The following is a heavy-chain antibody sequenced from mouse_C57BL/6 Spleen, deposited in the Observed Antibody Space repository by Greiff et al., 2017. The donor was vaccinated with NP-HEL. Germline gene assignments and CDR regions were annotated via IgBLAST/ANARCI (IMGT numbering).Heavy chain of an antibody. CDR2: ISSGGSYT. D-gene: IGHD4-1*01. CDR3: ARHGTGTYFDY. V-gene: IGHV5-6*01. CDR1: GFTFSSYG. Sequence: EVKLQESGGDLVKPGGSLKLSCAASGFTFSSYGMSWVRQTPDKRLEWVATISSGGSYTYYPDSVKGRFTISRDNAKNTLYLQMSSLKSEDTAMYYCARHGTGTYFDYWGQGTTLTVSS. J-gene: IGHJ2*01.